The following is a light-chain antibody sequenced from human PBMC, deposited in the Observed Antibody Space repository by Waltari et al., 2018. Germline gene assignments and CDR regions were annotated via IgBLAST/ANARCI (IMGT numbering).Light chain of an antibody. CDR1: QSVRSNY. Sequence: DIVLTQSPATLSSSPGERATLSCGASQSVRSNYLAWYQQKPGLAPRLLIYAASSRATGIPDRFSGSGSGTDFTLTISRLEPEDFAVYYCQQFGTSPLTFGGGTKVEIK. J-gene: IGKJ4*01. CDR3: QQFGTSPLT. CDR2: AAS. V-gene: IGKV3D-20*01.